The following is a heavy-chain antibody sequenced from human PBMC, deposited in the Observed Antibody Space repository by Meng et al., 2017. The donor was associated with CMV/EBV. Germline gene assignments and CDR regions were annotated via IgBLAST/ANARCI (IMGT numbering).Heavy chain of an antibody. J-gene: IGHJ6*02. Sequence: GESLKISCAASGSTFSSDWRSWVRQAPGKGLEWVANIKQDGREKYYVDSVKGRFTISRDNAKNSLYLQMNSLRAEDTAVYYCARDGTIAAAGHSYYYYGMDVWGQGTTVTVSS. V-gene: IGHV3-7*01. CDR3: ARDGTIAAAGHSYYYYGMDV. CDR2: IKQDGREK. CDR1: GSTFSSDW. D-gene: IGHD6-13*01.